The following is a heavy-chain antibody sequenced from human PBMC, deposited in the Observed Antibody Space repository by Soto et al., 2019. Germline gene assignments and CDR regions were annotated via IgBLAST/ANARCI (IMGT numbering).Heavy chain of an antibody. Sequence: SETLSLTCTVSGVSISGYCWSWIRQPPGKGLEWIGYIFYSGSTNYNPSLKSRVTMSLDTSKNQFSLKLVSVTPADTAVYYCAREGISGSYYFDFWGQGTPVTVSS. D-gene: IGHD3-10*01. CDR3: AREGISGSYYFDF. CDR1: GVSISGYC. V-gene: IGHV4-59*01. CDR2: IFYSGST. J-gene: IGHJ4*02.